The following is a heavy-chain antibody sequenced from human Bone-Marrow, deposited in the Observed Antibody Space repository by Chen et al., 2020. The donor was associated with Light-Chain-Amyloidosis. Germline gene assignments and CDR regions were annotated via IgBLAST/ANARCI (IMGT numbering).Heavy chain of an antibody. CDR3: ARDRGRYCTNGVCYIPPVAGNYYYYGMDV. CDR1: GGTFSSYA. V-gene: IGHV1-69*01. J-gene: IGHJ6*02. D-gene: IGHD2-8*01. CDR2: IIPIVGKD. Sequence: QVQLVQSGAEVKKPGSSVKVSCKASGGTFSSYAISWVRQAPGQRLEWMGGIIPIVGKDNYPQKFQGRVTITADESTSTAYMELSSLRSEDTAVYYCARDRGRYCTNGVCYIPPVAGNYYYYGMDVWGQGTTVTVSS.